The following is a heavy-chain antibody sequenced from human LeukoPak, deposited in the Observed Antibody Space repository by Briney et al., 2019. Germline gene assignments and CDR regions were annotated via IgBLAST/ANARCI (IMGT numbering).Heavy chain of an antibody. V-gene: IGHV4-61*02. Sequence: SETLSLTCTVSGGSISSGSYYWSWIRQPAGKGLEWIGRIYTSGSTNYNPSLKSRVTISVDTSKNQFSLKLSSVTAADTAVYYCAREGHDYYDSSGYYGRNWFDPWGQGTLVTASS. CDR3: AREGHDYYDSSGYYGRNWFDP. D-gene: IGHD3-22*01. CDR2: IYTSGST. J-gene: IGHJ5*02. CDR1: GGSISSGSYY.